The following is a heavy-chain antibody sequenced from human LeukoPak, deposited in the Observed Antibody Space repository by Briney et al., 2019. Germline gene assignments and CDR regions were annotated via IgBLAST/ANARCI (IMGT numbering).Heavy chain of an antibody. Sequence: ASETLSLTCTVSGASTSSYYWSWVRQFPGKGLEWIGYIYYSGSTNYNPSLKSRVTISLDTPKNQFSLSLSSVTAADTAVYYCARMGYSSGCYYLDYWGQGTLVTVSS. D-gene: IGHD6-19*01. J-gene: IGHJ4*02. CDR3: ARMGYSSGCYYLDY. CDR1: GASTSSYY. CDR2: IYYSGST. V-gene: IGHV4-59*01.